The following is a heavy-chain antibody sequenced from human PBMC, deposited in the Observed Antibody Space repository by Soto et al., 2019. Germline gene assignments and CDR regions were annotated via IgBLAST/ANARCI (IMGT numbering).Heavy chain of an antibody. CDR3: ARYYFDP. V-gene: IGHV4-4*02. CDR1: GGSTSSSNW. J-gene: IGHJ5*02. D-gene: IGHD3-10*01. CDR2: INHSGST. Sequence: PSETLSLTCAVSGGSTSSSNWWSWVRQPPGKGLEWIGEINHSGSTNYNPSLKSRVTISIDTSKNQFSLNLSSVTAADTAVYYCARYYFDPWGQGTLVTVSS.